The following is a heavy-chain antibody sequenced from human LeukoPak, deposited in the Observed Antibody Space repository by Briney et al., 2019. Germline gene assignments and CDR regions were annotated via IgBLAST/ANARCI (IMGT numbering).Heavy chain of an antibody. CDR2: INPNSGST. CDR1: GYTFTGYY. D-gene: IGHD2-8*02. Sequence: ASVKVSCKASGYTFTGYYMHWVRQAPGQGLEWMGRINPNSGSTNYAQKFQGRVTMTRDTSISTAYMELSRLRSDDTAVYYCARKPLYGYFDYWGQGTLVTVSS. J-gene: IGHJ4*02. V-gene: IGHV1-2*06. CDR3: ARKPLYGYFDY.